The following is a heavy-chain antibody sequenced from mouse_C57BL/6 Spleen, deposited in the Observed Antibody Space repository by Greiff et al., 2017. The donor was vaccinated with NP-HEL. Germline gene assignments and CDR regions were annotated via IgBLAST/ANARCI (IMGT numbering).Heavy chain of an antibody. J-gene: IGHJ4*01. Sequence: VQLQQSGAELAKPGASVKLSCTASGYTFNSYWMHWVKQRPGQGLEWIGYINPSSGYTKYTQKFQDKATLTADKSSSTAYMQLSSLTYEDSAVYYCTRERDAMDYWGQGTSVTVSS. CDR3: TRERDAMDY. CDR2: INPSSGYT. V-gene: IGHV1-7*01. CDR1: GYTFNSYW.